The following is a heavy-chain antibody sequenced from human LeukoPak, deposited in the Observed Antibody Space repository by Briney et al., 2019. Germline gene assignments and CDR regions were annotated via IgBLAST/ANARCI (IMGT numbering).Heavy chain of an antibody. CDR2: INHSGST. D-gene: IGHD6-13*01. J-gene: IGHJ4*02. CDR3: ARGSGPDDYSNSWYYY. CDR1: GGSFSGYY. V-gene: IGHV4-34*01. Sequence: SETLSLTCAVYGGSFSGYYWSWIRQPPGKELEWIGEINHSGSTNYKPSLKSRVTISVDTSKNQFSLKLSSVTAADTAVYYCARGSGPDDYSNSWYYYWGQGTLVTVSS.